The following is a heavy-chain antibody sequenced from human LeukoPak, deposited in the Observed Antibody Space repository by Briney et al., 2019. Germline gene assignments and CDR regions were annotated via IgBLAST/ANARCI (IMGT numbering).Heavy chain of an antibody. CDR1: GFTFSSYG. D-gene: IGHD3-22*01. J-gene: IGHJ4*02. CDR3: ARDRGYYDSSGGDY. CDR2: IWYDGSNK. V-gene: IGHV3-33*01. Sequence: PGRPLRLSCAASGFTFSSYGMHWVRQAPGKGLEWVAVIWYDGSNKYYADSVKGRFTISRDNSKNTLYLQMNSPRAEDTAVYYCARDRGYYDSSGGDYWGQGTLVTVSS.